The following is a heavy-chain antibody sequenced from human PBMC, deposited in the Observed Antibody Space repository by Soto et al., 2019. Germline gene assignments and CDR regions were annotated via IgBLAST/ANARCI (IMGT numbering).Heavy chain of an antibody. CDR1: GFTFSNYW. V-gene: IGHV3-74*01. CDR2: ISTDESST. J-gene: IGHJ4*02. D-gene: IGHD1-7*01. CDR3: ARDNWNSY. Sequence: EVQLVESGGGLVQPGGSLRLSCVASGFTFSNYWMHWVRQAPGKGLVWVSRISTDESSTNYADSVTGRFTISRDNAMNTLYLQMNSQRAEDTAVYYCARDNWNSYWGQGTLVTVSS.